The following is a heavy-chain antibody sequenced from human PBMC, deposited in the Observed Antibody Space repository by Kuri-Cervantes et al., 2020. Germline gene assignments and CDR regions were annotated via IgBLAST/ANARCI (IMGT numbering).Heavy chain of an antibody. Sequence: GESLKISCAASGFTFSSYGMHWVRQAPGKRLEWVAVIWYDGSNKYYADSVKGRFTISRDNAKNTLFLQMNSLRAEDTTVYYCARAGSRGAYYYYYMDVWGKGTTVTVSS. CDR3: ARAGSRGAYYYYYMDV. CDR1: GFTFSSYG. J-gene: IGHJ6*03. D-gene: IGHD3-10*01. CDR2: IWYDGSNK. V-gene: IGHV3-33*01.